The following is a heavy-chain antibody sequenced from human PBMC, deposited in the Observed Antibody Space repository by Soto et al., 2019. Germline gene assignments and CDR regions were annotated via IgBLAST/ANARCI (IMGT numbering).Heavy chain of an antibody. V-gene: IGHV3-13*04. D-gene: IGHD6-13*01. CDR3: ARFAVGQLCDY. Sequence: EVQLVESGGGLVQPGGSLRLSCAASGFTFSSNDMHWVRQATGKGLEWVSAIGTAGDTYYPGSVKGRFTISRENAKNSLYLQMNSLRAGDTAVYYCARFAVGQLCDYWGQGTLVTVSS. J-gene: IGHJ4*02. CDR1: GFTFSSND. CDR2: IGTAGDT.